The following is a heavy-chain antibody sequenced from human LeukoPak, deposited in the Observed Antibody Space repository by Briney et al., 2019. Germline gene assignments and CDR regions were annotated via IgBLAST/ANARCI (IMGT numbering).Heavy chain of an antibody. CDR2: IKEDGSTK. Sequence: GGSLRLYCAASGFPFNHYWMSWVRQAPGKGLEWVANIKEDGSTKYYVDSVKGRFTISRDNARNSVYLQMDSLRAEDVAVYHCARIGYSSSSFDYWGQGTLVTVCS. CDR1: GFPFNHYW. CDR3: ARIGYSSSSFDY. J-gene: IGHJ4*02. D-gene: IGHD6-6*01. V-gene: IGHV3-7*01.